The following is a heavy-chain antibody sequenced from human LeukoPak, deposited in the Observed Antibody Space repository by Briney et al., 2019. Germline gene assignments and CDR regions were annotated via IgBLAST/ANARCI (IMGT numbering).Heavy chain of an antibody. CDR2: IYYGGNT. D-gene: IGHD6-13*01. J-gene: IGHJ6*02. CDR3: ARVGDDSSSWYVVYYYYYGRDV. Sequence: SETLSLTCTVSGASIRSCGYYWSCVRPDPGKGLEWIGYIYYGGNTYYNPSLKSRVTISVDTSKNQFSLKLSSVTAADTDVYYCARVGDDSSSWYVVYYYYYGRDVWGQGTTVTVSS. CDR1: GASIRSCGYY. V-gene: IGHV4-31*03.